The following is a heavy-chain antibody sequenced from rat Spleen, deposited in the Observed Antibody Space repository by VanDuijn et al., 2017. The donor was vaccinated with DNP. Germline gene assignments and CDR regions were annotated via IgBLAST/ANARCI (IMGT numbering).Heavy chain of an antibody. J-gene: IGHJ2*01. D-gene: IGHD3-2*01. CDR1: GFTFSKYY. CDR2: ISYDGSDT. CDR3: ASRPPPTRGPFDY. V-gene: IGHV5-7*01. Sequence: EVQLVESGGGLVQPRGSMKLSCAASGFTFSKYYMAWVRQAPTKGLEWVATISYDGSDTYYRDSVKCRFTISRENAKSTLYLQMDSLRSEDTATYYCASRPPPTRGPFDYWGQGVTVTVSS.